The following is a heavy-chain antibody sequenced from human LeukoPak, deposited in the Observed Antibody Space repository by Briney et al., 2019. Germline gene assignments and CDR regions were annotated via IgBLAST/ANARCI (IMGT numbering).Heavy chain of an antibody. CDR2: IYWNDDK. CDR3: AHRRRSDSWHDLNWFDP. Sequence: SGPTLVKPTQTLTLTCTFSGFSLTTSGLGVGWIRQPPGKALEWLALIYWNDDKRYSPSLKSRLTITKDTSKNQVVLTMTNMDPVDTATYYCAHRRRSDSWHDLNWFDPWGQGTLVTVSS. V-gene: IGHV2-5*01. J-gene: IGHJ5*02. D-gene: IGHD6-13*01. CDR1: GFSLTTSGLG.